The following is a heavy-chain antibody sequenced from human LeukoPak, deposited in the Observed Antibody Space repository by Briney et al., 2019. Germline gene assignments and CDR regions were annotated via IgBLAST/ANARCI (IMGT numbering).Heavy chain of an antibody. V-gene: IGHV3-23*01. Sequence: GGSLRLSCRASGFTLSNAWMSWVRQAPGKGLEWVSVISGSGGATYYADSVKGRFTISRDNSKNTLYLQMNSLRAEDTAVYYCARAAMVRGVDYFDSWGQGTLVTVSS. CDR2: ISGSGGAT. CDR1: GFTLSNAW. CDR3: ARAAMVRGVDYFDS. J-gene: IGHJ4*02. D-gene: IGHD3-10*01.